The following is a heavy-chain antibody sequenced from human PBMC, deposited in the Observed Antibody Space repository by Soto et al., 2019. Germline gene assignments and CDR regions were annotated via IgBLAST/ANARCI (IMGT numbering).Heavy chain of an antibody. Sequence: GGSLRLSCAASGFTFSSYSMNWVRQAPGKGLEWVSYISSSSSTIYYADSVKGRFTISRDNAKNSLYLQMNSLRDEDTAVYYCARPAMVRGVIVAFVVWGQGNLVTASS. J-gene: IGHJ4*02. V-gene: IGHV3-48*02. CDR1: GFTFSSYS. CDR3: ARPAMVRGVIVAFVV. D-gene: IGHD3-10*01. CDR2: ISSSSSTI.